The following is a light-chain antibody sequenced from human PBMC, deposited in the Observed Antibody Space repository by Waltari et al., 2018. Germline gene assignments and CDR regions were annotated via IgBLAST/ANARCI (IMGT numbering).Light chain of an antibody. CDR2: GND. V-gene: IGLV1-51*02. CDR1: TSNIGDNY. Sequence: QSVLTQPPSVSAAPGQKVTISCPGSTSNIGDNYVPWYQQFPGAAPKVLIYGNDKRTTGTPDRFSASKSGTSATLDITGLQTGDEADYFCGTWDNTLSPVFGGGTTVTVL. J-gene: IGLJ2*01. CDR3: GTWDNTLSPV.